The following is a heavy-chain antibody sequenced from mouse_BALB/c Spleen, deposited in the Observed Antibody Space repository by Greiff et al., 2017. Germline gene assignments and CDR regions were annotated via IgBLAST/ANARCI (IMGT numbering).Heavy chain of an antibody. CDR2: ISYDGSN. CDR1: GYSITSGYY. Sequence: EESGPGLVKPSQSLSLTCSVTGYSITSGYYWNWIRQFPGNKLEWMGYISYDGSNNYNPSLKNRISITRDTSKNQFFLKLNSVTTEDTATYYCARGVPGFAYWGQGTLVTVSA. J-gene: IGHJ3*01. V-gene: IGHV3-6*02. CDR3: ARGVPGFAY.